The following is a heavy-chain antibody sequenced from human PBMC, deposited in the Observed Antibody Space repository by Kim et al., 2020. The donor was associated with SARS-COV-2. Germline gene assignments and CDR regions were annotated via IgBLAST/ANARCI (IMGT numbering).Heavy chain of an antibody. Sequence: GGSLRLSCAASGFTFSSYAMHWVRQAPGKGLEWVAVISYDGSNKYYADSVKGRFTISRDNSKNTLYLQMNSLRAEDTAVYYCARGENVLLWFGEFNLFDYWGQGTLVTVSS. CDR3: ARGENVLLWFGEFNLFDY. CDR2: ISYDGSNK. CDR1: GFTFSSYA. V-gene: IGHV3-30-3*01. D-gene: IGHD3-10*01. J-gene: IGHJ4*02.